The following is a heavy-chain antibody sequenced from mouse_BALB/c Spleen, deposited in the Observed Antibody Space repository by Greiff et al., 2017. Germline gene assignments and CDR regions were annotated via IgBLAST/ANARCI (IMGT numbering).Heavy chain of an antibody. Sequence: EVKLVESGGGLVQPGGSRKLSCAASGFTFSSFGMHWVRQAPEKGLEWVAYISSGSSTIYYADTVKGRFTISRDNPKNTLFLQMTSLRSEDTAMYYCARRGGSSYGYAMDYWGQGTSVTVSS. J-gene: IGHJ4*01. CDR3: ARRGGSSYGYAMDY. CDR2: ISSGSSTI. CDR1: GFTFSSFG. V-gene: IGHV5-17*02. D-gene: IGHD1-1*01.